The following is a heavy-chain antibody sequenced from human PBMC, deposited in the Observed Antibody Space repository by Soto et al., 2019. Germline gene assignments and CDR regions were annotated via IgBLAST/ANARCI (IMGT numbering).Heavy chain of an antibody. Sequence: GGSLRLSCAASGFTFINYAMSWVRQAPGKGLEWVSFISSSSSYIYYADSVKGRFTISRDNAKNSLYLQMNSLRAEDTAVYYCARGIHYYDSSGYHGYWGQGTLVTVSS. CDR3: ARGIHYYDSSGYHGY. CDR2: ISSSSSYI. J-gene: IGHJ4*02. D-gene: IGHD3-22*01. CDR1: GFTFINYA. V-gene: IGHV3-21*01.